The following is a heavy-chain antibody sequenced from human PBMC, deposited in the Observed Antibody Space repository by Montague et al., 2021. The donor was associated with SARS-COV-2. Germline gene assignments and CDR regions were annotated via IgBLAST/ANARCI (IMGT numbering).Heavy chain of an antibody. J-gene: IGHJ4*03. D-gene: IGHD2-15*01. CDR1: GGSISSYY. CDR2: ICHSGST. CDR3: ARYPPVGGMGP. V-gene: IGHV4-59*08. Sequence: SETLSLTCTVSGGSISSYYWSWIRQPPGKGLEWIGYICHSGSTNYNPSLKSRVTISVDTSKNQFSLKQSSVTAADTAVYYCARYPPVGGMGPWGQGTLVTVSS.